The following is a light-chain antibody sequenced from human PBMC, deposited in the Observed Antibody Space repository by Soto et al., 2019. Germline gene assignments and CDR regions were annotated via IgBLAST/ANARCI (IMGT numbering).Light chain of an antibody. CDR3: QVWDSSSVV. CDR2: DDS. CDR1: NIGRKS. Sequence: SYDLTQPPSVSVAPGQTARITCGGINIGRKSVHWYQQKPGQAPVLVVYDDSDRPSGIPERFSGSNSGNTATLTISRVEAGDEADYYCQVWDSSSVVFGGGTKLTVL. J-gene: IGLJ2*01. V-gene: IGLV3-21*02.